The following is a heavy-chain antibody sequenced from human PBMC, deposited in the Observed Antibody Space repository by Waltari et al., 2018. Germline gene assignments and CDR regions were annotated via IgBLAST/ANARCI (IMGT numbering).Heavy chain of an antibody. CDR3: TRVYYDFWSGYVDAFDI. CDR1: GFTFSNAW. Sequence: EVQLVESGGGLVKPGGSLRLSCAASGFTFSNAWMSWVRQAPGKGLEWVGRIKSKTDGGTTDYAAPVKGRFTSSRDDSKNTLYLQMNILKTEDTAVYYCTRVYYDFWSGYVDAFDIWGQGTMVTVSS. CDR2: IKSKTDGGTT. D-gene: IGHD3-3*01. J-gene: IGHJ3*02. V-gene: IGHV3-15*01.